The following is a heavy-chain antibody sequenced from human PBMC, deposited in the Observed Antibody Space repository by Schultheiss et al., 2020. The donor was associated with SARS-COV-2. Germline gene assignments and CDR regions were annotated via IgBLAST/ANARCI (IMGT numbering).Heavy chain of an antibody. J-gene: IGHJ2*01. CDR1: GFTFSSYG. V-gene: IGHV3-7*03. Sequence: GGSLRLSCAASGFTFSSYGMHWVRQAPGKGLEWVANIKQDGSEKYYVDSVKGRFTISRDNAKNTLYLQMNSLRAEDTAVYYCAKGANIVVVVAATLLDWYFDLWGRGTLVTVSS. CDR2: IKQDGSEK. CDR3: AKGANIVVVVAATLLDWYFDL. D-gene: IGHD2-15*01.